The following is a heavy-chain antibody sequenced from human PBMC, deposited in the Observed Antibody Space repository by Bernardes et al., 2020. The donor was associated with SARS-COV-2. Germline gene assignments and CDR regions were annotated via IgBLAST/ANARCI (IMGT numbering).Heavy chain of an antibody. Sequence: SETLSLTCTVSGGSISSYYWSWIRQPPGKGLEWIGYIYYSGSTNYNPSLKSRVTISVDTSKNQFSLKLSSVTAADTAVYYCARLPPPYDSSGLDWYFDLWGRGTLVTVSS. J-gene: IGHJ2*01. V-gene: IGHV4-59*12. CDR2: IYYSGST. D-gene: IGHD3-22*01. CDR3: ARLPPPYDSSGLDWYFDL. CDR1: GGSISSYY.